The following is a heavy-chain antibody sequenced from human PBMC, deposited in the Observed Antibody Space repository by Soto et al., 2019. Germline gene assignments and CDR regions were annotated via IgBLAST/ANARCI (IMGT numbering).Heavy chain of an antibody. CDR1: GFTFSSYG. Sequence: QVQLVESGGGVVQPGRSLRLSCAASGFTFSSYGMHWVRQAPGKGLEWVAVISYDGSNKYYADSVKGRFTISRDNSKNTLYLQMNSLRAEDTAVYYCAKGFLAARPLGDWFDPWGQGTLVTVSS. D-gene: IGHD6-6*01. V-gene: IGHV3-30*18. CDR3: AKGFLAARPLGDWFDP. CDR2: ISYDGSNK. J-gene: IGHJ5*02.